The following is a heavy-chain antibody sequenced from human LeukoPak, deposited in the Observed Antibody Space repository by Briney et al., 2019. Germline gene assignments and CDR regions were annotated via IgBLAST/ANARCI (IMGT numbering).Heavy chain of an antibody. Sequence: SETLSLTCTVSGGSISSSSYYWGWIRQPPGKGLEWIGSIYYSGSTYYNPSLKSRVTISVDTSKNQFSLKLSSVTAADTAVYYCARAFRKDIVVVPAAIPDWFDPWGQGTLVTVSS. CDR2: IYYSGST. CDR3: ARAFRKDIVVVPAAIPDWFDP. CDR1: GGSISSSSYY. D-gene: IGHD2-2*02. J-gene: IGHJ5*02. V-gene: IGHV4-39*07.